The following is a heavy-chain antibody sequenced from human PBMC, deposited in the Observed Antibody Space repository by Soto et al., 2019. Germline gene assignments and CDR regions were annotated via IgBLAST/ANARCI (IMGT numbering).Heavy chain of an antibody. CDR2: IYYSGSV. V-gene: IGHV4-4*02. CDR3: ARADIATPFDSPTFDI. D-gene: IGHD5-12*01. J-gene: IGHJ3*02. Sequence: SETLPLTCAVSSDSIGRSHWLPWVRQSPGKGLEWLGDIYYSGSVYYNPSLRSRISISMDKSNNQFSLNLSSVTDTDTAVYYCARADIATPFDSPTFDIWGQGTMVTVSS. CDR1: SDSIGRSHW.